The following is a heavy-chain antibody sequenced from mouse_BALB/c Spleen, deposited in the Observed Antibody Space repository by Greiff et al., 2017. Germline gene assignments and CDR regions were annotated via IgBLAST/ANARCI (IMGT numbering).Heavy chain of an antibody. CDR3: ARGGDGYYGFAY. D-gene: IGHD2-3*01. Sequence: EVQLVESGGGLVQPGGSRKLSCAASGFTFSSFGMHWVRQAPEKGLEWVAYISSGSSTIYYADTVKGRFTISRDNPKNTLFLQMTSLRSEDTAMYYCARGGDGYYGFAYWGQGTLVTVSA. CDR2: ISSGSSTI. V-gene: IGHV5-17*02. CDR1: GFTFSSFG. J-gene: IGHJ3*01.